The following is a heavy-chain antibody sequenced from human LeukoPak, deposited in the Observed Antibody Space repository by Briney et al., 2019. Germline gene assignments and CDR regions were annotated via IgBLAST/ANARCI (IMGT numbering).Heavy chain of an antibody. Sequence: GGSLRLSCAASGFTFSRYWMSWVRQAPGKGLQWVANIKQDGSEKYYVDSVKGRFTISRDNAKNSPYLQMNSLRAEDTAVYYCAQECVDSSGYYYVPNWFDPWGQGTLVTVSS. CDR3: AQECVDSSGYYYVPNWFDP. D-gene: IGHD3-22*01. V-gene: IGHV3-7*01. J-gene: IGHJ5*02. CDR1: GFTFSRYW. CDR2: IKQDGSEK.